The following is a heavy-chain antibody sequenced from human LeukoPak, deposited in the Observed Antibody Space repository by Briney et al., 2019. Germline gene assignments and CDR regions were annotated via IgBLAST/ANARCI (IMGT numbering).Heavy chain of an antibody. V-gene: IGHV3-21*04. D-gene: IGHD4-17*01. CDR2: ISSRSSYI. Sequence: GGSLRLSCAASGFTFSSYSMNWVRQAPGKGLEWVSSISSRSSYIYCEDSVKGRFTISRDNAKNSLYLQMNSLRAEDTANYYCARRARDFGDSHAFDVWGQGTMVTVSS. CDR1: GFTFSSYS. CDR3: ARRARDFGDSHAFDV. J-gene: IGHJ3*01.